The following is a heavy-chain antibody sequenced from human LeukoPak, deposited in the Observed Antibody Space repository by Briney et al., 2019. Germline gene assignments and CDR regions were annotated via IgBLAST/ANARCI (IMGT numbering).Heavy chain of an antibody. J-gene: IGHJ4*02. CDR3: ARGAPIAAAGNGIAFDY. D-gene: IGHD6-13*01. Sequence: PSETLSLTCTVSGYSISSGYYWGWIRQPPGKGLEWIGSIYHSGSTYYNPSLKSQVTISVDTSKNQFSLKLSSVTAADTAVYYCARGAPIAAAGNGIAFDYWGQGTLVTVSS. V-gene: IGHV4-38-2*02. CDR1: GYSISSGYY. CDR2: IYHSGST.